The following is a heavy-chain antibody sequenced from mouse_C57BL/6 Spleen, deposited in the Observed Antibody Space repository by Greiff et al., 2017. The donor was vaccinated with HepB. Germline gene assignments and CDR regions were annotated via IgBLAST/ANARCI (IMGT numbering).Heavy chain of an antibody. V-gene: IGHV5-17*01. CDR2: ISSGSSTI. Sequence: EVKLVESGGGLVKPGGSLKLSCAASGFTFSDYGMHWVRQAPEKGLEWVAYISSGSSTIYYADTVKGRFTISRDNAKNTLFLQMTSLRSEDTAMYYCARPVYYGSSYVWYFDVWGTGTTVTVSS. CDR1: GFTFSDYG. D-gene: IGHD1-1*01. CDR3: ARPVYYGSSYVWYFDV. J-gene: IGHJ1*03.